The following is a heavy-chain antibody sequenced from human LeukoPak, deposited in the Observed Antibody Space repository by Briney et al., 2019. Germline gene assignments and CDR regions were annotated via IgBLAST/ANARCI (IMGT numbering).Heavy chain of an antibody. J-gene: IGHJ4*02. CDR2: IYYSGST. Sequence: KPSETLSLTCTVSGGSFSSSSYYWGWIRQPPGKGLEWIGSIYYSGSTYYNPSLKSRVTISVDTSKNQFSLKLSSVTAADTAVYYCARGGRDGYNWGQGTLVTVSS. CDR1: GGSFSSSSYY. CDR3: ARGGRDGYN. V-gene: IGHV4-39*01. D-gene: IGHD5-24*01.